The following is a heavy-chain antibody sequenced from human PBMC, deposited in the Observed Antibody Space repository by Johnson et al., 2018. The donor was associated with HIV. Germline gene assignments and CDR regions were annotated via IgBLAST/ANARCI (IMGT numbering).Heavy chain of an antibody. Sequence: VLLLESGGGLVQPGGSLRPSCAVSGFTFSSYAMSWVRQAPGKGLEWVSTISGSGSSTYYADSVKGRFTISRDNSKNTLYLQMNSLRAEDTAIYYCATRYSGNYRAFDIWGQGTMVTVSS. CDR3: ATRYSGNYRAFDI. J-gene: IGHJ3*02. D-gene: IGHD1-26*01. CDR1: GFTFSSYA. CDR2: ISGSGSST. V-gene: IGHV3-23*01.